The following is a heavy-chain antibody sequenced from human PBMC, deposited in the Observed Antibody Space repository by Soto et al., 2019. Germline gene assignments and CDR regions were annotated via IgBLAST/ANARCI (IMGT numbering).Heavy chain of an antibody. Sequence: QLQLQDSGPGLVKPSETLPLTCTFSGGSIRSSIYYWGWILQPPGKGLEWIGRIYYSGSTYYNPSLKSRVTISVVTSKNQFALTQTSATAADTAVYYCATATVTDYYSYSCVMDVWGQGPTVTVSS. D-gene: IGHD4-17*01. V-gene: IGHV4-39*01. CDR3: ATATVTDYYSYSCVMDV. J-gene: IGHJ6*02. CDR2: IYYSGST. CDR1: GGSIRSSIYY.